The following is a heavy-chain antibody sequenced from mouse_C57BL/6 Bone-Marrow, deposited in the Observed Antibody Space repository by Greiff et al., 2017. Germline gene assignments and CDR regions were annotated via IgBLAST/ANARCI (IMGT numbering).Heavy chain of an antibody. Sequence: VQRVESGAELMKPGASVKLSCKATGYTFTGYWIEWVKQRPGHGLEWIGEILPGSGSTNYNEKFKGKATFTADTSSNTAYMQLSSLTTEDSAIYYCARSANYYGSSLVFDYWGQGTTLTVSS. CDR1: GYTFTGYW. V-gene: IGHV1-9*01. J-gene: IGHJ2*01. CDR2: ILPGSGST. CDR3: ARSANYYGSSLVFDY. D-gene: IGHD1-1*01.